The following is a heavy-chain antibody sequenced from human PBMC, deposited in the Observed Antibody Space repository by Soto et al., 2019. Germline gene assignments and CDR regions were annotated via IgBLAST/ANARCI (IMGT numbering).Heavy chain of an antibody. V-gene: IGHV3-74*01. CDR1: ELSPSSYW. J-gene: IGHJ6*02. CDR3: ARDSSSSNDYYCYGMYV. CDR2: IKSDGSST. Sequence: GGSLRLSCAASELSPSSYWMHWVRHGPGKEMVWVSRIKSDGSSTSYADSVKGRFTISRDNAKKTLYLQMNSLRAEDTAVYYCARDSSSSNDYYCYGMYVWSQRTTDTGSS. D-gene: IGHD6-6*01.